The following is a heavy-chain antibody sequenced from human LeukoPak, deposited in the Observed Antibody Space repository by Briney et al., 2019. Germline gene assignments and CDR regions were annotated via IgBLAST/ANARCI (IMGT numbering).Heavy chain of an antibody. Sequence: GGSLRLSCVVSVFTFSGTPVRWVRQAFWKGLEWVGRIRSKANNYATAYAASVKGRFTISRDDSKSTAYLQMNSLKTEDTAVYYCTGDNFDSSVKFDYWGQGTLVTVSS. J-gene: IGHJ4*02. V-gene: IGHV3-73*01. CDR3: TGDNFDSSVKFDY. D-gene: IGHD3-22*01. CDR1: VFTFSGTP. CDR2: IRSKANNYAT.